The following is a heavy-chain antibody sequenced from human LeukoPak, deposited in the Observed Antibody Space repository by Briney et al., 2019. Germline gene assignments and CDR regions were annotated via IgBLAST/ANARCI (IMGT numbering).Heavy chain of an antibody. Sequence: SQTLSLTCTVSGGSISSGSYYWSWIRQPAGKGLEWIGCIYTSGSTNYSPSLKSRVTISVDTSKNQFSLKLSSVTAADTAVYYCARDVPYYYDSSGGAFDIWGQGTMVTVSS. V-gene: IGHV4-61*02. D-gene: IGHD3-22*01. J-gene: IGHJ3*02. CDR3: ARDVPYYYDSSGGAFDI. CDR1: GGSISSGSYY. CDR2: IYTSGST.